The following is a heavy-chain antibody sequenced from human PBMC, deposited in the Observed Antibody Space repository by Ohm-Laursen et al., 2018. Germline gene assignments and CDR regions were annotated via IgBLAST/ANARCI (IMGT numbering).Heavy chain of an antibody. J-gene: IGHJ4*02. CDR3: ARAYSSGWYTSYYFDY. Sequence: ASVKVSCKVSGYTFTSYYMHWVRQAPGQGLEWMGIINPSGGSTSYAQKFQGRVTMTRDTSTSTVYMELSSLRSEDTAVYYCARAYSSGWYTSYYFDYWGQGTLVTVSS. CDR2: INPSGGST. CDR1: GYTFTSYY. D-gene: IGHD6-19*01. V-gene: IGHV1-46*01.